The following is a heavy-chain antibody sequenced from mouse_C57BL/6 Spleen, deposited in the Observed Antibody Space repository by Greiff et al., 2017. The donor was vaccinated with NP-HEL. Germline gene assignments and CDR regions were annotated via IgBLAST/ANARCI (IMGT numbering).Heavy chain of an antibody. J-gene: IGHJ4*01. CDR3: TRRGYAMDY. CDR2: IDPETGGT. CDR1: GYTFTDYE. V-gene: IGHV1-15*01. Sequence: VQLQESGAELVRPGASVTLSCKASGYTFTDYEMHWVKQTPVHGLEWIGAIDPETGGTAYNQKFKGKAILTADKSSSTAYMELRSLTSEDSAVYYCTRRGYAMDYWGQGTSVTVSS.